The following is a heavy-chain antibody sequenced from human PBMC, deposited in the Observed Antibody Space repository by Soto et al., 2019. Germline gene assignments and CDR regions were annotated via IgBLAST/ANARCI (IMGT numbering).Heavy chain of an antibody. Sequence: ASVKVSCKASGYTFTSYAMHWVRQAPGQRLEWMGWINAGNGNTKYSQKFQGRVTITRDTSASTAYMGLSSLRSEDTAVYYCARDLGFLGGFDYWGQGTLVTVSS. V-gene: IGHV1-3*01. CDR1: GYTFTSYA. J-gene: IGHJ4*02. D-gene: IGHD3-3*01. CDR3: ARDLGFLGGFDY. CDR2: INAGNGNT.